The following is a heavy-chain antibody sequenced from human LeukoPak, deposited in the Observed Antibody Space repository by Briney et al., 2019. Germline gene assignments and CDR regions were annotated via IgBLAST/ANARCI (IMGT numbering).Heavy chain of an antibody. CDR1: GFTFSNAW. CDR2: IKSKTDGGAT. D-gene: IGHD7-27*01. CDR3: TTRVTGDFGSYFDC. J-gene: IGHJ4*02. V-gene: IGHV3-15*01. Sequence: GGSLRLSCAASGFTFSNAWMSWVRQAPGKGLEWVGRIKSKTDGGATDYAAPVKGRFTISRDDSQNILYLQMSSLKTEDTAMYYCTTRVTGDFGSYFDCWGQGTLVTVPS.